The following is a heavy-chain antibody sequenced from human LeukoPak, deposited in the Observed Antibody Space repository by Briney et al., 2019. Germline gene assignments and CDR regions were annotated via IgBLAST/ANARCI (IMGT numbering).Heavy chain of an antibody. CDR3: ARGIVGATTPFDP. CDR2: INPNSGGT. CDR1: GYTFTGYY. J-gene: IGHJ5*02. D-gene: IGHD1-26*01. V-gene: IGHV1-2*02. Sequence: ASVKVSCKASGYTFTGYYMHWVRQAPGQGLEWMGWINPNSGGTNYAQKLQGRVTMTTDTSTSTAYMELRSLRSDDTAVYHCARGIVGATTPFDPWGQGTLVTVSS.